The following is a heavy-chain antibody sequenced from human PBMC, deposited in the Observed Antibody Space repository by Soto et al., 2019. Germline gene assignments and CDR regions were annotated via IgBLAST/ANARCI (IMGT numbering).Heavy chain of an antibody. CDR1: GGTFSSYA. CDR3: ARDRCSGGSCRNWFDP. J-gene: IGHJ5*02. Sequence: SVKVSCKASGGTFSSYAISWVRQAPGQGLEWMGGIIPIFGTANYAQKFQGRVTITADESTSTAYMELSSLRSEDTAVYYCARDRCSGGSCRNWFDPWGQGTLVTVSS. D-gene: IGHD2-15*01. CDR2: IIPIFGTA. V-gene: IGHV1-69*13.